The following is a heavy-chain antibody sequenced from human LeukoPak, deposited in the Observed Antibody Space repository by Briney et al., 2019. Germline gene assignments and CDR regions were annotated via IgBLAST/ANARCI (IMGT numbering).Heavy chain of an antibody. Sequence: SETLSLTYAVSGGSISSGGYSWSWIRQPPGKGLEWIGYIYHSGSTYYNPSLKSRVTISVDRSKNQFSLKLSSVTAADTAVYYCARGGYYDSSGSTGFWFDPWGQGTLVTVSS. CDR1: GGSISSGGYS. V-gene: IGHV4-30-2*01. CDR2: IYHSGST. D-gene: IGHD3-22*01. J-gene: IGHJ5*02. CDR3: ARGGYYDSSGSTGFWFDP.